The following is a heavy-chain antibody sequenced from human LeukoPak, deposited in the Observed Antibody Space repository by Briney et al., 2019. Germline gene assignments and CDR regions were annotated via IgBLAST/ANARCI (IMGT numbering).Heavy chain of an antibody. D-gene: IGHD3-10*01. CDR2: VTGSGSRT. V-gene: IGHV3-23*01. J-gene: IGHJ4*02. Sequence: PGGSLRLSCAASGVTFSSYGMSWVRQAPGKGLEWVSSVTGSGSRTYYADYVKGRFTISREHSKNTLYLQMNSLRDEDTAGYYCAAGLPRFGESENDYWGQGTLVTVSS. CDR3: AAGLPRFGESENDY. CDR1: GVTFSSYG.